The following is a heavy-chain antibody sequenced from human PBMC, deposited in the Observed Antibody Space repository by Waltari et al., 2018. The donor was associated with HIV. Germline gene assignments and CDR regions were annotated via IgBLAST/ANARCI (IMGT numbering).Heavy chain of an antibody. J-gene: IGHJ5*02. V-gene: IGHV3-7*01. Sequence: EVQLVESGGGLVQPGGSLRLSCAASGFTLRSLWIRWVRQAPGKGLEWVANIKQDGSEKYYVGAVKGRFTISRDNAKNSLYLQMNSLRAEDTAVYYCAGGGVLLWFGDLNWFDPWGQGTLVTVSS. CDR2: IKQDGSEK. CDR1: GFTLRSLW. D-gene: IGHD3-10*01. CDR3: AGGGVLLWFGDLNWFDP.